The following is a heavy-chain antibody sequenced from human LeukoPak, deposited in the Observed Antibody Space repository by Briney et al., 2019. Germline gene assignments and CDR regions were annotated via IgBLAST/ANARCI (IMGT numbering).Heavy chain of an antibody. J-gene: IGHJ3*02. V-gene: IGHV3-74*01. CDR1: GFTFSINW. CDR2: INSDGRSI. Sequence: GGSLRLSCAASGFTFSINWMYWVRQAPGKGLVWVSRINSDGRSIGYADSVKGRFTISRDNAYNTLYLQMNSLRAEDTALYYCASGGRVGDIFDIWGQGTMVRVSS. D-gene: IGHD2-15*01. CDR3: ASGGRVGDIFDI.